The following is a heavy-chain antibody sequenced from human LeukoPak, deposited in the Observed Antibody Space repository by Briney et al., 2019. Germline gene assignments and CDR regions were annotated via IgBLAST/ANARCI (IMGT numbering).Heavy chain of an antibody. D-gene: IGHD3-10*01. Sequence: SETLSLTCTVSGGSISSGSYYWSWIRQPPGKGLEWIGYIYYSGSTNYNPSLKSRVTISVDTSKNQFSLKLSSVTAADTAVYYCARGSNGSGSYYLRWDAFDIWGQGTMVTVSS. V-gene: IGHV4-61*01. J-gene: IGHJ3*02. CDR1: GGSISSGSYY. CDR3: ARGSNGSGSYYLRWDAFDI. CDR2: IYYSGST.